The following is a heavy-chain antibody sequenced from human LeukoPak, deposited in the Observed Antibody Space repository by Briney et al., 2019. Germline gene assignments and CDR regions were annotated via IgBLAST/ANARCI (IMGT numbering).Heavy chain of an antibody. Sequence: PSETLSLTCTVSGGSISSGDYYWSWIRQPPGKGLEWIGYIYYSGSTYYNPYLKSRVTISVDTSKHQLSLKLSSVTAADTAVYYCARGGDSSGYYYDYYYYYGMDVWGKGTTVTVSS. V-gene: IGHV4-30-4*01. CDR3: ARGGDSSGYYYDYYYYYGMDV. CDR1: GGSISSGDYY. D-gene: IGHD3-22*01. CDR2: IYYSGST. J-gene: IGHJ6*04.